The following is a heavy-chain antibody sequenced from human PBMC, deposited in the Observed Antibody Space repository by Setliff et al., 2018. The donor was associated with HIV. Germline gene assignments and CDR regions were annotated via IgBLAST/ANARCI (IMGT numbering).Heavy chain of an antibody. D-gene: IGHD6-6*01. Sequence: SETLSLTCAVYCGSCSDYYWSWIRQHPGKGLELIGELNHSGSTNYTPSLKRRVTISVDASKNQFSLKMSSVTAADTAVYYCARGRRRPSIAARPGGAFDIWGKGTRVTVSS. V-gene: IGHV4-34*01. J-gene: IGHJ3*02. CDR1: CGSCSDYY. CDR3: ARGRRRPSIAARPGGAFDI. CDR2: LNHSGST.